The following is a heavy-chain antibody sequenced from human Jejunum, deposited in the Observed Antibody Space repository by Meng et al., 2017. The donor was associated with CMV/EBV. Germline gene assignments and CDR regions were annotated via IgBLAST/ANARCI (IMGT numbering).Heavy chain of an antibody. D-gene: IGHD2-2*01. V-gene: IGHV5-51*01. CDR2: TYPGQSDC. Sequence: FDTYWIGWVRQMPGKGLEWMGVTYPGQSDCRYNPSFQGHVTISADRSASSVYLQWSSLKASDTAIYYCARLGYCGSTSCFPYAFDLWGQGTLVTVSS. CDR3: ARLGYCGSTSCFPYAFDL. J-gene: IGHJ3*01. CDR1: FDTYW.